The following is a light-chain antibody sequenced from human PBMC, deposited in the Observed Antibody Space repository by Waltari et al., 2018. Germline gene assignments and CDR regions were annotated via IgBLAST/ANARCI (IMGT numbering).Light chain of an antibody. CDR3: QQFVSSIT. V-gene: IGKV3-20*01. CDR2: YTS. J-gene: IGKJ5*01. CDR1: QSVSRSY. Sequence: EIVLTQYPGTLSLSPGERATLSCRASQSVSRSYLAWYQQKPGQAPRLLIYYTSTRATGIPDRFSGSGSGTEFTLSISRLEPEDFAVYYCQQFVSSITFGQGTRLEIK.